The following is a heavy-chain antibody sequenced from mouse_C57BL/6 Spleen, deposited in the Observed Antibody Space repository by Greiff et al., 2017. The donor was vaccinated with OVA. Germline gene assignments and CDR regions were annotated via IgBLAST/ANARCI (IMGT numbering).Heavy chain of an antibody. V-gene: IGHV2-6*01. CDR3: ASITTVGD. CDR1: GFSLTSYG. Sequence: VQRVESGPGLVAPSQSLSITCTVSGFSLTSYGVDWVRQSPGKGLEWLGVIWGVGSTNYNSALKSRLSIRKDNSKSKVFLKMNSLQTDDTAMYYCASITTVGDWGQGTTLTVSS. D-gene: IGHD1-1*01. CDR2: IWGVGST. J-gene: IGHJ2*01.